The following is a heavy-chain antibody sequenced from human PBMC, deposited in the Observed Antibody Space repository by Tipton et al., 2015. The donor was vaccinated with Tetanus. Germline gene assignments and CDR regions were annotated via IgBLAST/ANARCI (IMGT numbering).Heavy chain of an antibody. Sequence: GLVKPSQTLSLTCTVSGGSLSRGGYYWTWIRQNPGKGLEWIGGIYFSGSTYYNPSLKSRVTISVDTSKNQFSLRLNSVTAADTAVYYCARDQARGARGWNYFDSWGQGTLVTVSS. V-gene: IGHV4-31*03. CDR2: IYFSGST. D-gene: IGHD6-6*01. CDR1: GGSLSRGGYY. J-gene: IGHJ4*02. CDR3: ARDQARGARGWNYFDS.